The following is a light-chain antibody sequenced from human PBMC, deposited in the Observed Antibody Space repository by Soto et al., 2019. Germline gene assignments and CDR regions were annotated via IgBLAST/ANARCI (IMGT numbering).Light chain of an antibody. J-gene: IGKJ2*01. CDR1: QSVSSN. CDR3: QQYNNWPPGAYT. CDR2: GAS. Sequence: EIVMTQSPATLSVSPGERATLSCRASQSVSSNLAWYQQKPGQAPRLLIYGASTRATGIPARFSGSGSGTEFTLTISSLQSEDFAVYYCQQYNNWPPGAYTFGQGTKVDIK. V-gene: IGKV3-15*01.